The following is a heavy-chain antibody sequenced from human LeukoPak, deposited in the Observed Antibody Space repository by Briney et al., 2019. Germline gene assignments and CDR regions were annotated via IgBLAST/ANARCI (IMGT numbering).Heavy chain of an antibody. CDR2: ISGSDGRT. D-gene: IGHD3-22*01. CDR1: GFTFSSYA. V-gene: IGHV3-23*01. J-gene: IGHJ4*02. CDR3: AKESPYDSCGARKYYFDY. Sequence: VQPGGSLRLSCAASGFTFSSYAMHWVRQAPGKGLEWVSAISGSDGRTFYADSVKGRFTISRDNSKNTLYLQMNSLRAEDTALYYCAKESPYDSCGARKYYFDYWGQGTLVTVSS.